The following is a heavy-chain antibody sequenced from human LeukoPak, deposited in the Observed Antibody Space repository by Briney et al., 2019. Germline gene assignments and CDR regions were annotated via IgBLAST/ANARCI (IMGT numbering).Heavy chain of an antibody. V-gene: IGHV3-13*01. J-gene: IGHJ4*02. Sequence: GGSLRLSCAASGFTFSSYDMHWVRQATGKGLEWVSAIGTAGDTYYPGSVKGRFTISRENAKNSLYPQMNSLRAGDTAVYYCARGGYYSDYYFDYWGQGTLVTVSS. CDR3: ARGGYYSDYYFDY. D-gene: IGHD3-3*01. CDR1: GFTFSSYD. CDR2: IGTAGDT.